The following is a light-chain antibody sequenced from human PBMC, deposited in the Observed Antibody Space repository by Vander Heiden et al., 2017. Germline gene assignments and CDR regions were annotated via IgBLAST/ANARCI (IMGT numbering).Light chain of an antibody. Sequence: EIVMTQPLATLSVSPGERTTLSCWASQSISSGLAGYQQKPGQTPRLLIYHASSRATGIPARFSGSGSGTEFTLTISSLQSEEFAIYYCQQYSNWPLTFGQGTKVEIK. V-gene: IGKV3-15*01. J-gene: IGKJ1*01. CDR3: QQYSNWPLT. CDR1: QSISSG. CDR2: HAS.